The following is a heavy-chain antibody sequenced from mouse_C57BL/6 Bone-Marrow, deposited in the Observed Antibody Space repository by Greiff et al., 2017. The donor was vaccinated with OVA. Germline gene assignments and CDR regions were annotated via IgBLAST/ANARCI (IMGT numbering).Heavy chain of an antibody. Sequence: VQLQQSGPELVKPGASVKISCKASGYTFTDYYMNWVKQSHGKSLEWIGDINPNNGGTSYNQKFKGKATLTVDKSSSTAYMELRSLTSEDSAGDYCGRKGTVREYFDVWGTGTTVTVSS. J-gene: IGHJ1*03. CDR1: GYTFTDYY. V-gene: IGHV1-26*01. CDR2: INPNNGGT. D-gene: IGHD1-1*01. CDR3: GRKGTVREYFDV.